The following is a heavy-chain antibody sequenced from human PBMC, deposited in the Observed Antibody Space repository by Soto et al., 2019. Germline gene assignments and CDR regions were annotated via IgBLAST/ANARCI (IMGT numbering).Heavy chain of an antibody. CDR1: GGSFSGYY. Sequence: QVQLQQWGAGLLKPSETLSLTCAVYGGSFSGYYWTWIRQPPGTGLEWIGEINHSGSTNYNPSLKSRVTISVDXSKNXFXXXXXXXXXXXXXXXXXXXXXXXGLFDYWGQGTLVTV. CDR2: INHSGST. CDR3: XXXXXXGLFDY. V-gene: IGHV4-34*01. J-gene: IGHJ4*02.